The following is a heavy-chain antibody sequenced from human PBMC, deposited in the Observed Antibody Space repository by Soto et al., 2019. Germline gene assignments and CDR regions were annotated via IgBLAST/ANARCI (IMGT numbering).Heavy chain of an antibody. CDR1: GVSISSGGYS. V-gene: IGHV4-30-2*01. Sequence: TLSLTCAVSGVSISSGGYSWSWIRQPPGKGLEWIGYIYHSGSTYYNPSLKSRVTIPVDRSKNQFSLKLSSVTAADTAVYYCARVRSTGNGMDVWGQGTTVTVSS. J-gene: IGHJ6*02. CDR3: ARVRSTGNGMDV. CDR2: IYHSGST.